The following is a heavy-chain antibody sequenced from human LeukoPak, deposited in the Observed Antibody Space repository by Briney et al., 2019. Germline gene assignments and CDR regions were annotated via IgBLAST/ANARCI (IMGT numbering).Heavy chain of an antibody. CDR3: ARELAGDGKLDY. CDR2: IYTSGST. J-gene: IGHJ4*02. V-gene: IGHV4-61*02. CDR1: GGSISSGSYF. D-gene: IGHD2-15*01. Sequence: PSQTLSLTCTVSGGSISSGSYFWSWIRQPAGKGLEWIGRIYTSGSTNYNPSLKSRVTISPDTSKNQFSLKLSSVTAADTAVYYCARELAGDGKLDYWGQGILVTVSS.